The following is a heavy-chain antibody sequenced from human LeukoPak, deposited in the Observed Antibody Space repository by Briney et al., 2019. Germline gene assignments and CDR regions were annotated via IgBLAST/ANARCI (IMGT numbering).Heavy chain of an antibody. J-gene: IGHJ5*02. CDR2: INPNSGGT. V-gene: IGHV1-2*02. D-gene: IGHD6-6*01. CDR1: GYTFTDYF. Sequence: GASVKVSCKASGYTFTDYFMHWVRQAPGQGLEWMGWINPNSGGTNYAQRFQGRVTMTRDTSITTAYMELSRLRSDDTAVYYCARRRSSSEGNNWFDPWGQGTLVTVSS. CDR3: ARRRSSSEGNNWFDP.